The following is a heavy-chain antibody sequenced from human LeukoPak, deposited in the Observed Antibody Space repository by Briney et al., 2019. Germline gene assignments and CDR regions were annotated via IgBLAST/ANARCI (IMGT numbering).Heavy chain of an antibody. CDR2: MNPSSGNT. CDR3: ARVMGGVPLGLFLNYYYYGMDV. Sequence: ASVKVSCTASGYTFTSYDINWVRQATGRGLEWMGWMNPSSGNTGYAQKFQGRVTMTRNTSISTAYMELSSLRSEDTAVYYCARVMGGVPLGLFLNYYYYGMDVWGQGTTVTVSS. V-gene: IGHV1-8*01. CDR1: GYTFTSYD. D-gene: IGHD3-16*01. J-gene: IGHJ6*02.